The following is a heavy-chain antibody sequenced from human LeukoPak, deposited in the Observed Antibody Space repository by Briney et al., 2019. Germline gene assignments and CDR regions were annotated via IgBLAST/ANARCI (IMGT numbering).Heavy chain of an antibody. CDR2: IWYDGNNK. V-gene: IGHV3-33*01. CDR3: ARQHCSGGDCYFFD. D-gene: IGHD2-15*01. Sequence: GGSLRLSCAASGFTFSSYGMHWVRRAPGKGLEWVALIWYDGNNKYYADSVKGRFTISRDNSKNTLYLQLNSLRAEDTAVYYCARQHCSGGDCYFFDWGQGTLVTVSS. J-gene: IGHJ4*02. CDR1: GFTFSSYG.